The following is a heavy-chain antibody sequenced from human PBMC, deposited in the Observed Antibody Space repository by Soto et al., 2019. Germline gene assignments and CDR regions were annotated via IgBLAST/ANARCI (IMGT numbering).Heavy chain of an antibody. V-gene: IGHV2-5*02. CDR1: GFSLSTSGVG. J-gene: IGHJ5*02. D-gene: IGHD6-19*01. CDR2: IYWDDDK. Sequence: QITLKESGPTLVKPTQTLTLTCTFSGFSLSTSGVGVVWSRQPPGKALEWLGIIYWDDDKRYRPSLKSRLTITKDTSKNQLVHTMTNMDPVDKGTYYCAHNLVSGTSWFDPWGQGTLVTVSS. CDR3: AHNLVSGTSWFDP.